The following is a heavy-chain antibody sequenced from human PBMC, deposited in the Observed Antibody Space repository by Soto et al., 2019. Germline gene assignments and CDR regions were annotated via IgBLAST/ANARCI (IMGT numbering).Heavy chain of an antibody. Sequence: PGESLKISCKGSGYSFTSYWISWVRQMPGKGLEWMGRIDPSDSYTNYSPSFQGHVTISADKSISTAYLQWSSLKASDTAMYYCASEPPQPSETESYYYGMHVWGQGTTVTVSS. CDR3: ASEPPQPSETESYYYGMHV. CDR2: IDPSDSYT. V-gene: IGHV5-10-1*01. CDR1: GYSFTSYW. J-gene: IGHJ6*02. D-gene: IGHD2-2*01.